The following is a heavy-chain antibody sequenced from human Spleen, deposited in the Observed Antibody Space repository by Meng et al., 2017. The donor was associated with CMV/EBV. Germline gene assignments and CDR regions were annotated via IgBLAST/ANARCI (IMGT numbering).Heavy chain of an antibody. D-gene: IGHD1-26*01. V-gene: IGHV4-39*07. CDR1: GGSISSSSYY. CDR2: IYYSGST. CDR3: ARDRSPLDSGSYYGGLDY. Sequence: GSLRLSCTVSGGSISSSSYYWGWIRQPPGKGLEWIGSIYYSGSTYYNPSLKSRVTISVDTSKNQFSLKLSSVTAADTAVYYCARDRSPLDSGSYYGGLDYWGQGTLVTVSS. J-gene: IGHJ4*02.